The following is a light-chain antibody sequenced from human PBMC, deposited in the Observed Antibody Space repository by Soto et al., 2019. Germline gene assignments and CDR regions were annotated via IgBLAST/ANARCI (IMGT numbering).Light chain of an antibody. Sequence: DIQMTQSPSSLSASVGDIVTITCRASQGISSYLVWYQQRQGRAPKLLIYDASSLLIGVPSRFSGSGSGTDFTLTISNLPPADFATYYCHQSYRTPYTYGQENKLE. V-gene: IGKV1-39*01. CDR3: HQSYRTPYT. CDR1: QGISSY. CDR2: DAS. J-gene: IGKJ2*01.